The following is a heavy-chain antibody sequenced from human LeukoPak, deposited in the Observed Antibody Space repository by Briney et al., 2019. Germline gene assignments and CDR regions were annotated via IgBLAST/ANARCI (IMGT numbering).Heavy chain of an antibody. CDR1: GGSVTSGTYF. D-gene: IGHD3-22*01. J-gene: IGHJ4*02. V-gene: IGHV4-61*01. CDR3: ARSPSGYRFDY. Sequence: SETLSPTCTVSGGSVTSGTYFWTWIRQPPGKGLDWIGFISNSGSTNYNPSLKSRVIISRDTSKNRFSLNLNSVTAADTAVYFCARSPSGYRFDYWGQGALVTVSS. CDR2: ISNSGST.